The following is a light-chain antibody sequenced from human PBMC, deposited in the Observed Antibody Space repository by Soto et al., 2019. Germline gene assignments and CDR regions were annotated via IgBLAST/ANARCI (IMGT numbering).Light chain of an antibody. CDR3: QQYHNWPLT. Sequence: EIVMTQSPATLSVSPGERATLSCRASQSITGNLTWYQQKPGQAPRLLIYDASTRATGIPARFSGSGSGTEFTLTISSLQSEEFAVYYCQQYHNWPLTFGGGTKVEIK. V-gene: IGKV3-15*01. CDR2: DAS. CDR1: QSITGN. J-gene: IGKJ4*01.